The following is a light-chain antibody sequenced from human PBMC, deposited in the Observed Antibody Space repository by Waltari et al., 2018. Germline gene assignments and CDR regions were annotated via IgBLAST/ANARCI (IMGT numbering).Light chain of an antibody. Sequence: DIQMTQSPSSLSASVGDRVTITCRASQSITIYLNWYQQKPGKAPELLIYTASSLQSGVPSMFSGSGSGTDFTLTISSLQPEDFAIYYCQQSYSNPGTFGQGTKVEIK. CDR3: QQSYSNPGT. J-gene: IGKJ1*01. CDR2: TAS. V-gene: IGKV1-39*01. CDR1: QSITIY.